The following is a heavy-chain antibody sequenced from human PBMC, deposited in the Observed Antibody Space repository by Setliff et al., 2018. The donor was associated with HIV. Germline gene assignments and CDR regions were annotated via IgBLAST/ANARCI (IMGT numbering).Heavy chain of an antibody. CDR1: GGSISGYF. D-gene: IGHD7-27*01. Sequence: LSLTCNVSGGSISGYFWTWIRQPAGKGLEWIGRIYTSGSTNYNPSLKSRLSLSIDTSKNHFSLRLTSVTAADTAVYYCARDLPELTGRSFDPWGQGIQVTVSS. CDR2: IYTSGST. V-gene: IGHV4-4*07. CDR3: ARDLPELTGRSFDP. J-gene: IGHJ5*02.